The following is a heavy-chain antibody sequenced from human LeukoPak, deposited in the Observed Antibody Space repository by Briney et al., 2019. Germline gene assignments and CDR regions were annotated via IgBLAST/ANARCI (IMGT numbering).Heavy chain of an antibody. CDR1: GGSISSYY. CDR3: ARRRPTVTLTKYYYYYYGMDV. CDR2: IYYSGST. J-gene: IGHJ6*02. D-gene: IGHD4-17*01. V-gene: IGHV4-59*01. Sequence: SETLSLTCTVSGGSISSYYWSWIRQPPGKGLEWIGYIYYSGSTNYNPSLKSRVTISVDTSKNQFSLKLSSVTAADTAVYYCARRRPTVTLTKYYYYYYGMDVWGQGTTVTVSS.